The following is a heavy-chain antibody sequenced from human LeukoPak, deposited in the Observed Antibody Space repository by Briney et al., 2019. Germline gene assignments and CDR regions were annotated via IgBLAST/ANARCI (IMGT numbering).Heavy chain of an antibody. CDR2: ISSNGGST. V-gene: IGHV3-64*01. CDR1: GFTFSSYA. Sequence: GGSLRLSCAASGFTFSSYAMHWVRQAPGKGLEYVSAISSNGGSTYYANSVKGRFTISRDNSKNTLYLQMGSLRAEDMAVYYCPRVRGSSRYMGYYFDYWGQGALVTVSS. D-gene: IGHD6-13*01. J-gene: IGHJ4*02. CDR3: PRVRGSSRYMGYYFDY.